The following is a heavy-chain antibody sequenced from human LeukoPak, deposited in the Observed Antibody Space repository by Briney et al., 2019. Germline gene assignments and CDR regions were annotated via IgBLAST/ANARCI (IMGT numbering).Heavy chain of an antibody. V-gene: IGHV1-8*01. Sequence: GASVKVSCKASGYTFTSYDINWVRQATGQGLEWMGWMNPNSGNTGYAQKFQGRVTITTDESTSTAYMELSSLRSEDTAVYYCARGIAAAGPRYYYYYYYMDVWGKGTTVTVSS. CDR3: ARGIAAAGPRYYYYYYYMDV. D-gene: IGHD6-13*01. CDR2: MNPNSGNT. J-gene: IGHJ6*03. CDR1: GYTFTSYD.